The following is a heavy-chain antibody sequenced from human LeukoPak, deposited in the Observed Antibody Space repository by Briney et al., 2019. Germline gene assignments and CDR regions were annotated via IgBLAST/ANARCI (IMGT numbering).Heavy chain of an antibody. D-gene: IGHD1-26*01. J-gene: IGHJ3*01. V-gene: IGHV4-59*08. CDR2: MYNSGST. CDR1: GGSISTYY. Sequence: SETLSLTCTVSGGSISTYYWSWIRQPPGKGLEWIGYMYNSGSTNYNPSLKSRVTISIDTSKNQVSLRLSSVTAADTAVYYCARQGSGGRSFDVWGQGTMVTASS. CDR3: ARQGSGGRSFDV.